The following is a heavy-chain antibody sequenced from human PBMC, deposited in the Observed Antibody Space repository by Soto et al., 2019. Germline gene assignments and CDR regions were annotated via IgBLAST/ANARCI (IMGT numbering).Heavy chain of an antibody. V-gene: IGHV4-30-4*02. Sequence: SETLSLTCTVSGGSISSGDYYWSWIRQPPGKGLEWIGYIYYGGSTYYNPSLKSRVTISVDTSKNQFSLKLSSVTAADTAVYYCARVWGGAFDIWGQGTTVTVSS. CDR2: IYYGGST. J-gene: IGHJ3*02. CDR1: GGSISSGDYY. D-gene: IGHD3-10*01. CDR3: ARVWGGAFDI.